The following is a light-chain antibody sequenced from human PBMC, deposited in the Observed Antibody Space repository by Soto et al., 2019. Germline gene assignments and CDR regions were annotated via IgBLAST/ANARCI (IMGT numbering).Light chain of an antibody. Sequence: DIQMTQSPSSLSASVGDRVTITCQASQDIANYLNWYQQKPGKAPKLLIYDASNLEPGVPSRFTGSGSGTEFTFTITSLQAEDIAVYYCQQYNSLPITFGQGTRL. CDR3: QQYNSLPIT. V-gene: IGKV1-33*01. CDR1: QDIANY. J-gene: IGKJ5*01. CDR2: DAS.